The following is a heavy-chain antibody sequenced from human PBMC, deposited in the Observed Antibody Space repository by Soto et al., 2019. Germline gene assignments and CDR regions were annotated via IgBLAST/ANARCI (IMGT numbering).Heavy chain of an antibody. CDR1: GFSFRTYA. CDR3: AKDIYGDYWIAPVDL. D-gene: IGHD4-17*01. J-gene: IGHJ2*01. Sequence: ELQLLESGGGFVQPGGSLRLSCTASGFSFRTYAMSWVRQAPGKGLEWVSGVSGSGDDTYYADSVKGRFTIPRDNFKSAVFLLMNSPRIQDTALYYCAKDIYGDYWIAPVDLWGRATLVTVSS. CDR2: VSGSGDDT. V-gene: IGHV3-23*01.